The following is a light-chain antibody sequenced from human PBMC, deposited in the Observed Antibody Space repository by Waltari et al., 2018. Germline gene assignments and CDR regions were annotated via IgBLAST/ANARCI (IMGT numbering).Light chain of an antibody. CDR1: SSNIGSNA. J-gene: IGLJ1*01. Sequence: QSVLTQPPSASGTPGQRVTISCSGSSSNIGSNALNWYQHLPGTAPTLLIYSHDQRPSWGPDRFSGSKSGTSASLAISGLQSEDEADYYCGAWDDRLNVYVFGTGTRVTVL. V-gene: IGLV1-44*01. CDR3: GAWDDRLNVYV. CDR2: SHD.